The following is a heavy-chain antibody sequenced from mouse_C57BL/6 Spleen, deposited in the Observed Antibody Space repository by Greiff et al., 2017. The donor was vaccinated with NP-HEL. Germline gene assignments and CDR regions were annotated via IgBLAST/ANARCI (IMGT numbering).Heavy chain of an antibody. CDR1: GYAFSSSW. Sequence: QVQLQQSGPELVKPGASVKISCKASGYAFSSSWMNWVKQRPGKGLEWIGRIYPGDGDTNYNGKFKGKATLTADKSSSTAYMQLSSLTSEDSAVYFCAREWTVVGYFDVWGTGTTVTVSS. CDR3: AREWTVVGYFDV. V-gene: IGHV1-82*01. J-gene: IGHJ1*03. D-gene: IGHD1-1*01. CDR2: IYPGDGDT.